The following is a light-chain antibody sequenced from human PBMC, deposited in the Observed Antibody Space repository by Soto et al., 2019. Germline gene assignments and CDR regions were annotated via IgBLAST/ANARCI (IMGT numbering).Light chain of an antibody. Sequence: EIVMTQSPATLSVSPGERATLSCRASQSVSSNLAWYLQKPGQAPRLLIYGASTRATGIPARFSGSGSGTELTLTISSLQSEDFAVYYCQQYNNWPPYTFGQGTKLEIK. V-gene: IGKV3-15*01. CDR1: QSVSSN. CDR3: QQYNNWPPYT. CDR2: GAS. J-gene: IGKJ2*01.